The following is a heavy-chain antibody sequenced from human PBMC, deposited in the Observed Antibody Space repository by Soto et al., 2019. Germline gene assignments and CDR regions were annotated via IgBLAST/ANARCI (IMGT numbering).Heavy chain of an antibody. CDR2: IYYSGST. D-gene: IGHD3-16*02. CDR3: ARGEDYVWGSYRYGG. CDR1: GGSISSYY. J-gene: IGHJ4*02. V-gene: IGHV4-59*01. Sequence: SETLSLTCTVSGGSISSYYWSWIRQPPGKGLEWIGYIYYSGSTNYNPSLKSRVTISVDTSKNQFSLKLSSVTAADTAVYYCARGEDYVWGSYRYGGWGQGTLVTVS.